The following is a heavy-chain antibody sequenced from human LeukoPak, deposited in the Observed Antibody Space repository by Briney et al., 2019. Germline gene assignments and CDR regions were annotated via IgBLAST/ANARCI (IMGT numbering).Heavy chain of an antibody. Sequence: ASVKVSCKASGYTFTNYYIHWVRQAPGHGLEWMGISNPSGDSTNYAQKFQGRVTMTRDTSTSTAYMELSSLRSEDTAVYYCARGNLSGVPAAGYYYYYMDVWGKGTTVTVSS. CDR1: GYTFTNYY. CDR2: SNPSGDST. D-gene: IGHD2-2*01. CDR3: ARGNLSGVPAAGYYYYYMDV. J-gene: IGHJ6*03. V-gene: IGHV1-46*01.